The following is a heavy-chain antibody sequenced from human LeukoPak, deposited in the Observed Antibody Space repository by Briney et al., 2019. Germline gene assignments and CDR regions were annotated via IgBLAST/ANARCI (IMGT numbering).Heavy chain of an antibody. CDR3: ARGMTSDYDLGLDY. Sequence: PGWALRLSCVGSGLPINRFGMVWAPQAPGSGLEIFSAITGDGETTYYADSVKARFTISRDSSKNTVDLQMDRLRPEDMAVYYCARGMTSDYDLGLDYWGQGTLVTVSS. CDR1: GLPINRFG. D-gene: IGHD5-12*01. J-gene: IGHJ4*02. CDR2: ITGDGETT. V-gene: IGHV3-64*02.